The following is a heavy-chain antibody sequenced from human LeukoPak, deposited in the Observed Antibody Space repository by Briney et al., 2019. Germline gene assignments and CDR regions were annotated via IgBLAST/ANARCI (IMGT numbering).Heavy chain of an antibody. CDR3: ARSTVTTGTDY. CDR1: GGSFSGYY. D-gene: IGHD4-17*01. V-gene: IGHV4-34*01. CDR2: INHSGST. Sequence: SETLSLTCAVYGGSFSGYYWSWIRQPPGKGLEWIGEINHSGSTNYNPSLKSRVTISVDTSKNQFSLKLSSVTAADTAVYYCARSTVTTGTDYWGQGTQVTVSS. J-gene: IGHJ4*02.